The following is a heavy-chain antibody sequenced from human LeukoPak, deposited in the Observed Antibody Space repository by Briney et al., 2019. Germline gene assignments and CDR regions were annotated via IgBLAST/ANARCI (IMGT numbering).Heavy chain of an antibody. CDR2: INHSGST. CDR3: AREPYYGSGNDY. D-gene: IGHD3-10*01. J-gene: IGHJ4*02. CDR1: GGSFSGYY. Sequence: SETLSLTCAVYGGSFSGYYWSWVRQPPGKGLEWIGEINHSGSTNYNPSLKSRVTISVDTPKNQFSLKLSSVTAADTAVYYCAREPYYGSGNDYWGQGTLVTVSS. V-gene: IGHV4-34*01.